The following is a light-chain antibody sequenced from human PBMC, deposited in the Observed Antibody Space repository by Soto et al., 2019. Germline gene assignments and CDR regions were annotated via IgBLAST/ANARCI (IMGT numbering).Light chain of an antibody. J-gene: IGKJ1*01. CDR3: QQYSYFAT. Sequence: DIQMTQSPSTLSASVGDRVAITCQASQSISSWLTWYQQKAGQAPKLLIYKASIVESGVPSRFSGSGSGTEFTLSISSLQPDDSATYYCQQYSYFATFGQGTRVEVK. CDR2: KAS. CDR1: QSISSW. V-gene: IGKV1-5*03.